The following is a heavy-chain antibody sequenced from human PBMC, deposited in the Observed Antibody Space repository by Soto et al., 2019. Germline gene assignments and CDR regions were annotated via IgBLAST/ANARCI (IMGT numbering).Heavy chain of an antibody. J-gene: IGHJ6*02. CDR1: GGTFSSYA. V-gene: IGHV1-69*13. Sequence: ASVKVSCKASGGTFSSYAISWVRQAPGQGLEWMGGIIPIFGTANYAQKFQGRVTITADESTSTAYMELSSLRSEDTAVYYCARGLTGYKPYYGMDVWGQGTTVTVSS. CDR2: IIPIFGTA. CDR3: ARGLTGYKPYYGMDV. D-gene: IGHD3-9*01.